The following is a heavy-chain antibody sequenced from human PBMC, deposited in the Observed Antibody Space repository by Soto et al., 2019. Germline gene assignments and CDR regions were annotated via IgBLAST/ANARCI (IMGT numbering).Heavy chain of an antibody. CDR1: GGSISSSSYY. Sequence: QLQLQESGPGLVKPSETLSLTCTVSGGSISSSSYYWGWIRQPPGKGLEWIGSIYYSGSAYYNPSLKSRVTVSVDTSKNQFSLKLSSVTAADTAVYYCARRAYYDSSGYPFDYWGQGTLVTVSS. J-gene: IGHJ4*02. CDR2: IYYSGSA. CDR3: ARRAYYDSSGYPFDY. D-gene: IGHD3-22*01. V-gene: IGHV4-39*01.